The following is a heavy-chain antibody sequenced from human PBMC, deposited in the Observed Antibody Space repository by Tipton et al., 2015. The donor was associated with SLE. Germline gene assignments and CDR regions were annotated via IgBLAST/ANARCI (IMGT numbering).Heavy chain of an antibody. CDR3: ATALAAAGTYAFDI. CDR1: GGSISSGSYY. D-gene: IGHD6-13*01. J-gene: IGHJ3*02. V-gene: IGHV4-61*09. Sequence: TLSLTCTVSGGSISSGSYYWSWIRQPAGKGLEWIGHIYTSGSTNYNPSLQSRVTISVDTSKNQFSLKLSSVTAADTAVYYCATALAAAGTYAFDIWGQGTMVTVSS. CDR2: IYTSGST.